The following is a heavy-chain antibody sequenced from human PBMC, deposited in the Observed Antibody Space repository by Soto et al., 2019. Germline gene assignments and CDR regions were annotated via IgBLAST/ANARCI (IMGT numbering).Heavy chain of an antibody. Sequence: ASVKVSCKASGYTFTSHYMHWVRQAPGQGLEWMGRINPCNGNTSYAQKFQGRVTMTTDTSTSTAYMEVRSLRSDDTAVYYCAREGVAADYYDGMDVWGQGTPVTVSS. CDR2: INPCNGNT. V-gene: IGHV1-46*01. CDR1: GYTFTSHY. CDR3: AREGVAADYYDGMDV. J-gene: IGHJ6*02. D-gene: IGHD2-15*01.